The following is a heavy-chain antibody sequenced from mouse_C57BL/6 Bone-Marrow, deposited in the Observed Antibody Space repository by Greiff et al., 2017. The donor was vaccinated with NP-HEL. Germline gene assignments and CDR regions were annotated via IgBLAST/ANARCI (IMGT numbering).Heavy chain of an antibody. CDR3: ARMSNYEVCFAY. CDR1: GYTFTSYG. V-gene: IGHV1-81*01. CDR2: IYPRSGNT. D-gene: IGHD2-5*01. J-gene: IGHJ3*01. Sequence: QVQLQQSGAELARPGASVKLSCKASGYTFTSYGISWVKQRTGQGLEWIGEIYPRSGNTYYNEKFKGKATLTADKSSSTAYMELRSLTSEDSAVYFCARMSNYEVCFAYWGQGTLVTVSA.